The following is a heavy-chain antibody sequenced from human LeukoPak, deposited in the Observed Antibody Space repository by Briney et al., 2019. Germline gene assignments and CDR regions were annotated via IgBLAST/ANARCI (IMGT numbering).Heavy chain of an antibody. Sequence: GGSLRLTCAAPGFTFSSYWMHWVRQAPGKGLVWVSRINSDGSSTSYADSVKGRFTISRDNAKNTLYLQMNSLRAEDTAVYYCARDGEYGKGLFDYWGQGTLVTVSS. J-gene: IGHJ4*02. CDR3: ARDGEYGKGLFDY. V-gene: IGHV3-74*01. CDR1: GFTFSSYW. CDR2: INSDGSST. D-gene: IGHD6-6*01.